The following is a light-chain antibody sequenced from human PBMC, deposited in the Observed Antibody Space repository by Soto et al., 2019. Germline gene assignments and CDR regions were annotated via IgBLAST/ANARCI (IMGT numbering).Light chain of an antibody. CDR3: VLYMGSGSVV. V-gene: IGLV8-61*01. Sequence: QTVVTQEASFSVSPGGTVTLTCGLNSGSVSTSYYPTWYQQTPGQTPRTLIYNTNSRSSGVPDRFSGSILGNKAALTITGAQADDESDYYCVLYMGSGSVVFGGGTKLTVL. J-gene: IGLJ2*01. CDR1: SGSVSTSYY. CDR2: NTN.